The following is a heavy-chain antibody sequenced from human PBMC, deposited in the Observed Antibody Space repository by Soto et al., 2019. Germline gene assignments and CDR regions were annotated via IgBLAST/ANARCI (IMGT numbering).Heavy chain of an antibody. CDR2: ISGSGGST. J-gene: IGHJ3*02. CDR3: AKSRRIVVVPAAMPGSDAFDI. CDR1: GFTFSSYA. D-gene: IGHD2-2*01. Sequence: PGGSLRLSCAASGFTFSSYAMSWVRQAPGKGLEWVSAISGSGGSTYYADSVKGRFTISRDNSKNTLYLQMNSLRAEDTAVYYCAKSRRIVVVPAAMPGSDAFDIWGQGTMVTVSS. V-gene: IGHV3-23*01.